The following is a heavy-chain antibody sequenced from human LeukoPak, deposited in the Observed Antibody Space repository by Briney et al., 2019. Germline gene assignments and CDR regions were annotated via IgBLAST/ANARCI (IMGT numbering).Heavy chain of an antibody. Sequence: SETLSLTCTVSGGSISGYYWSWIRQPPGKGLEWIGYIYYSGSTNYNPSLKSRVTISVDTSKNQFSLKLSSVTAADTAVYYCARQYFDYWGQGTLVTVSS. CDR3: ARQYFDY. J-gene: IGHJ4*02. CDR1: GGSISGYY. V-gene: IGHV4-59*08. CDR2: IYYSGST.